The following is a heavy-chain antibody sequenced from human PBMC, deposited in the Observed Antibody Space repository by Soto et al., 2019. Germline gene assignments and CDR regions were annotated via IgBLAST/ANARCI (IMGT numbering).Heavy chain of an antibody. V-gene: IGHV1-69*13. CDR1: GGTFSSYA. CDR2: IIPIFGTA. J-gene: IGHJ6*02. D-gene: IGHD6-6*01. Sequence: RASVKVSCKASGGTFSSYAISWVRQAPGQGLEWMGGIIPIFGTANYAQKFQGRVTITADESTSTAYMELSSLRSEDTAVYYCARMYSSSFYYYYYGMDVWGQGTTVTVS. CDR3: ARMYSSSFYYYYYGMDV.